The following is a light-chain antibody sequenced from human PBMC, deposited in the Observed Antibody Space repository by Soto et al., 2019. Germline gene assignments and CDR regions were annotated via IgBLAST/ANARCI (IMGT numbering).Light chain of an antibody. CDR3: QQFGSSSWT. V-gene: IGKV3-20*01. J-gene: IGKJ1*01. CDR1: QSVSSSY. CDR2: GAS. Sequence: EIVLTDSPGTLSLSPGERATLSFRASQSVSSSYLAWYQQKPGQAPRLLIYGASSRATGIPDRFSGSGSGTDFTLTISRLEPEDFAVYYCQQFGSSSWTFGQGTKVDIK.